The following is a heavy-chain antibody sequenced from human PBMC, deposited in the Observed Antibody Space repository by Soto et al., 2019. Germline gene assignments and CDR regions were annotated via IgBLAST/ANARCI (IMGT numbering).Heavy chain of an antibody. V-gene: IGHV3-23*01. D-gene: IGHD2-15*01. CDR1: GFTFSSYA. CDR2: ISGSGGDVT. J-gene: IGHJ4*02. CDR3: AFKGTTHPYY. Sequence: EVQLLESGGGLVQPGGSLRLSCAASGFTFSSYAMSWVRQAPGKGLEWVSAISGSGGDVTYYADSVKGRFTVSRDNSQRTLYLQMNILRPEDTAVYYCAFKGTTHPYYWGQGTLVTVSS.